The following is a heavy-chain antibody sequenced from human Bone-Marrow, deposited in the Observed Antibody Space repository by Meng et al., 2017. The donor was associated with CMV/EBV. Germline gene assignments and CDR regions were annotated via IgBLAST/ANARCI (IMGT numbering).Heavy chain of an antibody. CDR1: GGSFSGYY. D-gene: IGHD7-27*01. Sequence: SETLSLTCAVYGGSFSGYYWGWIRQPPGKGPEWIASIHYSGTTYYNPSLKSRVTISVDTSKNQFSLKVTSVTAADTAVYYCARDITGDHYWGQGTLVTVSS. CDR3: ARDITGDHY. J-gene: IGHJ4*02. V-gene: IGHV4-34*01. CDR2: IHYSGTT.